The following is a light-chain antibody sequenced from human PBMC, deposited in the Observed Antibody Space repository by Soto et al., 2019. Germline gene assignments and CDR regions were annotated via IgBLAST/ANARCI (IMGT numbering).Light chain of an antibody. CDR2: DAS. CDR1: QRVSRTF. Sequence: EIMGTQSPGTLSFSPGDRATLACRASQRVSRTFIAWYQQKPGQAPRLLIYDASTRATGSPDRFSGSGSGTDFTLTINRLEPEDFAVYHCQLYGDSGITFGGGTKLAIK. V-gene: IGKV3-20*01. CDR3: QLYGDSGIT. J-gene: IGKJ4*01.